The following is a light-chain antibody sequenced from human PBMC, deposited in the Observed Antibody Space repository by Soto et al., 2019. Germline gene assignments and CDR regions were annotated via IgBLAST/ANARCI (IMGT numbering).Light chain of an antibody. CDR1: QSVSSN. CDR2: GAS. Sequence: EIVMTQSPATLSVSPGERATLSCRASQSVSSNLAWYQQKPGQAPRLLIYGASTRATGIPAKFSGTGSGTEFTLTISSLQSEDFAVYYCQQYNIWPLTFGPGTKVDLK. J-gene: IGKJ3*01. V-gene: IGKV3-15*01. CDR3: QQYNIWPLT.